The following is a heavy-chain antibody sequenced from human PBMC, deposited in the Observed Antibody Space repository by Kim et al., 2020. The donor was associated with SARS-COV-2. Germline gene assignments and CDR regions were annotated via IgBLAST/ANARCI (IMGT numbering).Heavy chain of an antibody. J-gene: IGHJ5*02. V-gene: IGHV1-3*01. CDR3: AKDWFDP. Sequence: NGKTKYSRKYQGRDTITRDTSARTAYMERGSLRAEDTAVYYCAKDWFDPWGQGTLVTVSS. CDR2: NGKT.